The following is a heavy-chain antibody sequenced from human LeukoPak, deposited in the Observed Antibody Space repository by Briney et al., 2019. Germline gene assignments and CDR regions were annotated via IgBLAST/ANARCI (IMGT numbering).Heavy chain of an antibody. D-gene: IGHD5-24*01. Sequence: PGVSLRLSCAASGFTFSSYGMHWVRQAPGKGLEWVAVIWYDGSNKYYADSVKGRFTISRDNSKNTLYLQMNSLRAEDTAVYYCARAQDGYNYYFDYWGQGTLVTVSS. CDR2: IWYDGSNK. V-gene: IGHV3-33*01. J-gene: IGHJ4*02. CDR3: ARAQDGYNYYFDY. CDR1: GFTFSSYG.